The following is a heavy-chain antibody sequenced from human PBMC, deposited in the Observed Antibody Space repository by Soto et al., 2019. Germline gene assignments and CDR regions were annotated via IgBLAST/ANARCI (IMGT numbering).Heavy chain of an antibody. J-gene: IGHJ4*02. V-gene: IGHV3-30*18. CDR2: ISYGGNNI. CDR3: AKEVPGIIAVACPCDS. Sequence: QVQLVESGGGVVQPGRSLRLSCVASGFDFSIYGMHWVRQAPGKGLEWVAVISYGGNNIYYGDSVKGRFTISRDNSKNTLYLQMNSLRPEDTAVYYCAKEVPGIIAVACPCDSWGQGTLVTVSS. D-gene: IGHD6-19*01. CDR1: GFDFSIYG.